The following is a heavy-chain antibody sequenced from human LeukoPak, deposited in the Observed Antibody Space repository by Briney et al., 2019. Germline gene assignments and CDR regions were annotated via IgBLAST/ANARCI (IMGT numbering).Heavy chain of an antibody. J-gene: IGHJ4*02. V-gene: IGHV3-48*01. CDR1: GFTFRDYS. D-gene: IGHD5-24*01. Sequence: PGGSLRLSCAASGFTFRDYSMNWVGRAPGKGLEWISYIGIDSGNTNYADSVKGRFTISGDKAKNSLYLQMNSLRVEDTAVYYCARDYKYAFDNWGQGTLVTVSS. CDR3: ARDYKYAFDN. CDR2: IGIDSGNT.